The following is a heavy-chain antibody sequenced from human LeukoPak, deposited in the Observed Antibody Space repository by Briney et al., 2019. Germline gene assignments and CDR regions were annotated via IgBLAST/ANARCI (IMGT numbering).Heavy chain of an antibody. CDR1: GFTFGDYA. CDR2: IRSKAYGGTT. J-gene: IGHJ4*02. Sequence: GGSLRLSCTASGFTFGDYAMRWFRQAPGKGLEWVGFIRSKAYGGTTEYAASVKGRFTISRDDSKSIAYLQMNSLKTEDTAVYYCTRDRGYSFYWGQGTLVTVSS. D-gene: IGHD5-18*01. V-gene: IGHV3-49*03. CDR3: TRDRGYSFY.